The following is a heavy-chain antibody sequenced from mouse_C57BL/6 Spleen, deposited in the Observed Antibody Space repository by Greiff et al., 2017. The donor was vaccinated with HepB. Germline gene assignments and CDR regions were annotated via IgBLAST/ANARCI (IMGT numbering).Heavy chain of an antibody. CDR3: AREGGLSYYFDY. J-gene: IGHJ2*01. D-gene: IGHD1-1*01. Sequence: VQVVESGAELVKPGASVKMSCKASGYTFTSYWITWVKQRPGQGLEWIGDIYPGSGSTNYNEKFKSKATLTVDTSSSTAYMQLSSLTSEDSAVYYCAREGGLSYYFDYWGQGTTLTVSS. CDR1: GYTFTSYW. V-gene: IGHV1-55*01. CDR2: IYPGSGST.